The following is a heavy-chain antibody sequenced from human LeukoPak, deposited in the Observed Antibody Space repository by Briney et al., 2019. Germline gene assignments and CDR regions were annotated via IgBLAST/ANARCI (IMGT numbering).Heavy chain of an antibody. Sequence: GRSLRLSCAASGFTFSSYGMHWVRQAPGKGLEWVAVISYDGSNKYYADSVKGRFTISRDNSKNTLYLQMNSLRAEETAVYYCAKSLDYDILTHLYYWGQGTLVTVSS. CDR3: AKSLDYDILTHLYY. CDR2: ISYDGSNK. J-gene: IGHJ4*02. D-gene: IGHD3-9*01. CDR1: GFTFSSYG. V-gene: IGHV3-30*18.